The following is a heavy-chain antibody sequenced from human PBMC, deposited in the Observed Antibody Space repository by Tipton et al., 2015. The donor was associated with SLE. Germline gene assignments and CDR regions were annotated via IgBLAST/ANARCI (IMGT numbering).Heavy chain of an antibody. Sequence: TLSLTCTVSGGSISSHYWSWIRQPPGKGLEWIGYIYYSGSTNYNPSLKSRVTISVDTSKNQFSLKLSSVTAADTAVYDCARRGLGAFDVWGQGTMVTVSS. V-gene: IGHV4-59*11. J-gene: IGHJ3*01. CDR1: GGSISSHY. CDR2: IYYSGST. CDR3: ARRGLGAFDV.